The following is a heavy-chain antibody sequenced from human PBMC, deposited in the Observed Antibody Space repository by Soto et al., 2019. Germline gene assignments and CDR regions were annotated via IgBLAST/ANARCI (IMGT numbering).Heavy chain of an antibody. V-gene: IGHV4-31*03. CDR2: IYFSGTT. J-gene: IGHJ5*02. CDR3: ARRDRSGFSYWLDT. CDR1: GGSISSGDYY. D-gene: IGHD3-22*01. Sequence: QVQLQESGPGLVKPSQTLSLTCTVSGGSISSGDYYWSWIRQHPGKGLERIGTIYFSGTTYYNPSLKSRVTISVDTSKNQFSLNLSSVTAADTAVYYCARRDRSGFSYWLDTWGQGTLVTVSS.